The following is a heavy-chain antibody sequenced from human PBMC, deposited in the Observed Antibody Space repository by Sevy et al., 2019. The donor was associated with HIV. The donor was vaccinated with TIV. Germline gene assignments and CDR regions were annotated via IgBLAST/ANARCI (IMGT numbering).Heavy chain of an antibody. V-gene: IGHV3-48*03. CDR1: EFAFSSYE. Sequence: GGSLRLSCAASEFAFSSYETNWVRQAPGKGLEWVSYISSSGKSISYADSVKGRFTISRDNAKNSLYLQMNSLRAEDTAVYYCARDLPPSATTVAHFDYWGQGTLVTVSS. CDR2: ISSSGKSI. D-gene: IGHD4-17*01. CDR3: ARDLPPSATTVAHFDY. J-gene: IGHJ4*02.